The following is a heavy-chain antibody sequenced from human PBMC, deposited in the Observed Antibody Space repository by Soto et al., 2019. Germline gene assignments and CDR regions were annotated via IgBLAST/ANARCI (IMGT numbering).Heavy chain of an antibody. CDR2: ISWNSGSI. D-gene: IGHD2-21*02. CDR3: AKDITGVTAIQYFQH. Sequence: GGSLRLSCAASGFTFDDYAMHWVRQAPGKGLEWVSGISWNSGSIGYADSVKGRFTISRDNAKNSLYLQMNSLRAEDTALYYCAKDITGVTAIQYFQHWGQGTLVTVSS. CDR1: GFTFDDYA. J-gene: IGHJ1*01. V-gene: IGHV3-9*01.